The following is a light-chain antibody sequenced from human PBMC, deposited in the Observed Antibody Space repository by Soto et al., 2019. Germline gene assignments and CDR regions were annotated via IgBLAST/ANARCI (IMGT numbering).Light chain of an antibody. J-gene: IGLJ2*01. CDR3: SSYTSSSTV. CDR2: DVS. Sequence: QSALTQPVSVSGSPGQSITISCTGTSSDVGGYNYVSWYQQHPGKAPKLMIYDVSNRPSGVSNRLSGSKSGNTASLTISGLQAEDEADYYCSSYTSSSTVFGGGTKLTVL. CDR1: SSDVGGYNY. V-gene: IGLV2-14*01.